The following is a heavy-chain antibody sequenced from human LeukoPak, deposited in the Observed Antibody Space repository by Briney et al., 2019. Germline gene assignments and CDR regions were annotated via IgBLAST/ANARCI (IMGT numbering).Heavy chain of an antibody. CDR2: IIPIFGTT. J-gene: IGHJ5*02. CDR1: GDTFSKYA. Sequence: SVKVSCKASGDTFSKYAVSWVRQAPGQGLEWIGGIIPIFGTTNYAQKFQGRVTITTDESTSTTYMELSSLRSEDTAVYYCARDHSTDYGDYENWFDPWGQGTLVTVST. D-gene: IGHD4-17*01. V-gene: IGHV1-69*05. CDR3: ARDHSTDYGDYENWFDP.